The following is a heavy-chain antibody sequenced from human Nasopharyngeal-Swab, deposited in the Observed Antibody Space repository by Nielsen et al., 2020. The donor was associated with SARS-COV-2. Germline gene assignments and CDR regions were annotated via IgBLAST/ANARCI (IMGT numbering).Heavy chain of an antibody. D-gene: IGHD1-26*01. V-gene: IGHV6-1*01. CDR3: ARDLGKWEPQAGFDY. Sequence: SETLSLTCAISGDSVPSNSAAWNWIRQSPSRGLEWLGRTYYRSKWYNDYAVSVKSRITINPDTSKNQFSLQLNSVTPEDTAVYYCARDLGKWEPQAGFDYWGQGTLVTVSS. CDR2: TYYRSKWYN. CDR1: GDSVPSNSAA. J-gene: IGHJ4*02.